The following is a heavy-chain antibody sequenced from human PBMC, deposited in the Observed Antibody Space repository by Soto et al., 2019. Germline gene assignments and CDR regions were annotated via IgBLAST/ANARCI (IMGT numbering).Heavy chain of an antibody. Sequence: QVQLVQSGAEGKKPGASVKVSCKASGYTFTSYDINWVRQATGQRLEWMGWMNPNSGNTGYAQKCKDRVSMTLNTVLTLAYKELSSRITECTNAYCFAREMKTQGMDLWGQGTTVTVSS. CDR1: GYTFTSYD. CDR3: AREMKTQGMDL. CDR2: MNPNSGNT. V-gene: IGHV1-8*01. J-gene: IGHJ6*02.